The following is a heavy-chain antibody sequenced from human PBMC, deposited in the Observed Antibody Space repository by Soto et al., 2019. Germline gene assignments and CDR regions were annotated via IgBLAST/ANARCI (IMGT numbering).Heavy chain of an antibody. J-gene: IGHJ4*02. D-gene: IGHD2-2*01. CDR2: ISAYNGNT. CDR1: GYTFTSYG. Sequence: QVPLVQSGAEVKKPGASVKVSCKASGYTFTSYGISWVQQAPGQGLEWMGWISAYNGNTNYAQKLQGRVTMTTDTSTSTAYMELRSLRSDDTAVYYCARDSPGPIVVVPAAINWGQGTLVTVSS. CDR3: ARDSPGPIVVVPAAIN. V-gene: IGHV1-18*01.